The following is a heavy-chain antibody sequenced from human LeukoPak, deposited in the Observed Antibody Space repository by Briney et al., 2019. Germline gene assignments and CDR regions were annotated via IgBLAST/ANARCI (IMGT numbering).Heavy chain of an antibody. CDR3: AREGDDYGDYVGEDYFEY. V-gene: IGHV1-2*02. D-gene: IGHD4-17*01. CDR2: INPNGGGT. J-gene: IGHJ4*02. Sequence: ASVKVSCKASGYTFSGYYMHWVRQAPGQGLEWMGWINPNGGGTKYAQKFQDRVTMTRDTSISTAYMELSRLRSDDTAVYYCAREGDDYGDYVGEDYFEYWGQGTLVTVSS. CDR1: GYTFSGYY.